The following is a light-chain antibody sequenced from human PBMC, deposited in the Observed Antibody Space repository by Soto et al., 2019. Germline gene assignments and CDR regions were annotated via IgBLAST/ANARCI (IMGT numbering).Light chain of an antibody. J-gene: IGLJ1*01. CDR3: SSYTSSTTNV. CDR2: DVS. V-gene: IGLV2-14*03. Sequence: QSALTQPASVSGSPGQSITISCTGTSSDVGGYNYVSWYQQHPGKAPKLLINDVSNRPSGISDRFSGSKSGNTASLTISGLQAEDEADYYFSSYTSSTTNVFGTGTKLTVL. CDR1: SSDVGGYNY.